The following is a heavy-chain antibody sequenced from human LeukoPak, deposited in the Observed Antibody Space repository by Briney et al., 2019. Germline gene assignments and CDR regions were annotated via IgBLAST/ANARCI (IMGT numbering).Heavy chain of an antibody. J-gene: IGHJ4*02. CDR1: GFTFSSYA. Sequence: GGSLRLSCAASGFTFSSYAMHWVRQAPGKGLEWVAVISYDGSNKYYADSVKGRFTISRDNSKNTLYLQMNSLRAEDTAVYYCATGGRYYYDSSGYTYWGQGTLVTVSS. CDR3: ATGGRYYYDSSGYTY. V-gene: IGHV3-30*04. D-gene: IGHD3-22*01. CDR2: ISYDGSNK.